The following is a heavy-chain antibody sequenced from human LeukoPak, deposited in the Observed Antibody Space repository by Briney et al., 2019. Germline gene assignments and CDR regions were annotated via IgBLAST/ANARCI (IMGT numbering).Heavy chain of an antibody. CDR3: ARGHYDVLAASYKWTPDY. CDR1: GFTFNTFN. D-gene: IGHD3-9*01. Sequence: GGPLRLSCAASGFTFNTFNMNWVRQAPGKGLEWVSSITSGGDYIYYADSVKGRFTTSRDNAKNSLSLQLNSLRVEDTAVYYCARGHYDVLAASYKWTPDYWGQGTLVTVSS. V-gene: IGHV3-21*01. J-gene: IGHJ4*02. CDR2: ITSGGDYI.